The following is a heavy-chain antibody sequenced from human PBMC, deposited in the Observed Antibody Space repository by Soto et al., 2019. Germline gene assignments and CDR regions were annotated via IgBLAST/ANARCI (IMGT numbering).Heavy chain of an antibody. D-gene: IGHD6-13*01. CDR3: ARDLAAAGTPLFDF. J-gene: IGHJ4*02. CDR1: GGSINNYF. Sequence: PSETLSLTCAVYGGSINNYFWSWIRQPPGKGLEWIGYIYYSGNTNYNPSLKSRVTISVDTSEKQFSLKLSSVTAADTAVYYCARDLAAAGTPLFDFWGQGTLVTVSS. V-gene: IGHV4-59*01. CDR2: IYYSGNT.